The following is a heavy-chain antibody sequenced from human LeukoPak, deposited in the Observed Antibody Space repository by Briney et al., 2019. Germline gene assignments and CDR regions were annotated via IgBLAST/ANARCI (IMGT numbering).Heavy chain of an antibody. Sequence: GGSLRLSCAASGLTFSSYSMSWVRQPPGKGLEWVSDISRSGGSTYYADSVKGRFTISRDNSKNTLYLQMNSLRAEDTAVYYCAKDPSQTPWLDYWGQGTLVTVSS. V-gene: IGHV3-23*01. D-gene: IGHD5-24*01. CDR2: ISRSGGST. CDR3: AKDPSQTPWLDY. CDR1: GLTFSSYS. J-gene: IGHJ4*02.